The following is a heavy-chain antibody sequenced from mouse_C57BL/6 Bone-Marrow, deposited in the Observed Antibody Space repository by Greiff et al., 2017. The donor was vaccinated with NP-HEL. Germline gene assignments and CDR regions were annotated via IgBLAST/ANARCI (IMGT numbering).Heavy chain of an antibody. J-gene: IGHJ2*01. D-gene: IGHD1-1*01. Sequence: VQLQQPGAELVMPGASVKLSCKASGYTFTSYWMHWVKQRPGQGLEWIGEIDPSDSYTNYNQKFKGKSTLTVDKSSSTASMQLSSLTSEDSAVYYCARDYYGSSFDYWGQGTTLTVSS. CDR2: IDPSDSYT. CDR1: GYTFTSYW. CDR3: ARDYYGSSFDY. V-gene: IGHV1-69*01.